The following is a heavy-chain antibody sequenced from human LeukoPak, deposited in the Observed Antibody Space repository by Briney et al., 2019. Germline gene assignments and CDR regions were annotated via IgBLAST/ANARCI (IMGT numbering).Heavy chain of an antibody. V-gene: IGHV4-61*02. D-gene: IGHD3-16*01. CDR1: GGSISSGSYY. J-gene: IGHJ4*02. CDR2: ISTSGST. Sequence: SETLSLTCTVSGGSISSGSYYWSWIRQPAGKGLECIGRISTSGSTNYNPSLKSRVTISVDTSKNQFSLRLSSVTAADTAVYYCARLGVGYYFDYWGQGTLATVSS. CDR3: ARLGVGYYFDY.